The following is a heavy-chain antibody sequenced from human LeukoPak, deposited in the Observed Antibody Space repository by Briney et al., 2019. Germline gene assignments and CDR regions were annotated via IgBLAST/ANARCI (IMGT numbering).Heavy chain of an antibody. D-gene: IGHD2-2*01. V-gene: IGHV5-51*01. J-gene: IGHJ5*02. CDR1: GYIFASFW. CDR2: IYPADSDT. Sequence: GASLQISCKGSGYIFASFWIGWVRQLPGKGLEWMGVIYPADSDTRYSPSFQGQVTISADKSTSTAYLQWSTLKASDTAIYYCARQSAAAQYTNWFDPWGQGTLVTVSS. CDR3: ARQSAAAQYTNWFDP.